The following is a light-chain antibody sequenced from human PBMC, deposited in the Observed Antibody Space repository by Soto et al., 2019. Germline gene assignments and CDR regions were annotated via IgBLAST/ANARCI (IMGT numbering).Light chain of an antibody. CDR3: QQYYNWPRT. V-gene: IGKV3D-15*01. CDR2: DAS. CDR1: QNIGTS. J-gene: IGKJ5*01. Sequence: EIVLTQSPGTLSLSPGERATLSCRAGQNIGTSLVWSQQKPGQSPRLLIYDASHRATGVPARFSGSGSGTEFTLTINSLQAEDCAVYYCQQYYNWPRTFGQGTRLEI.